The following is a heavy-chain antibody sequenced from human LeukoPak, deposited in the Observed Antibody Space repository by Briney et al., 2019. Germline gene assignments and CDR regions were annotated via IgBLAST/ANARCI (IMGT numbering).Heavy chain of an antibody. CDR3: VRDGDAYNFDY. CDR2: VKFDGSYT. V-gene: IGHV3-74*01. Sequence: GGSLRLSCAAAGLTFRSYWMHWVRQAPGKGLVWVSRVKFDGSYTNYVDSVKGRFTISRDNAKNTLYLQMNSLRLEDTGIYYCVRDGDAYNFDYWGQGTLVTVSS. J-gene: IGHJ4*02. D-gene: IGHD5-24*01. CDR1: GLTFRSYW.